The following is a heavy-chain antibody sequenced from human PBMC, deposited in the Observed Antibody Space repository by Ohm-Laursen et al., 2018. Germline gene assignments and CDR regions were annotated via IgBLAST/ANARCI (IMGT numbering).Heavy chain of an antibody. D-gene: IGHD3-22*01. V-gene: IGHV4-59*01. CDR2: IYYSGST. CDR3: ARGVLNYDTGAP. CDR1: GGSISSYY. J-gene: IGHJ5*02. Sequence: SETLSLTCTVSGGSISSYYWSWIRQPPGKGLEWIGYIYYSGSTTYNPSLKSRVTISVDTSKNQFSLKLSSVTAADTAVYYCARGVLNYDTGAPWGQGTLVTVSS.